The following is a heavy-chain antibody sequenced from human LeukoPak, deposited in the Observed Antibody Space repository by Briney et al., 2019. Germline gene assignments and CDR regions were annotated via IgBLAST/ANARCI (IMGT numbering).Heavy chain of an antibody. V-gene: IGHV4-39*07. Sequence: SETLSLTCTVSGGSISSSSYYWGWIRQPPGKGLEWIGSIYYSGSTYYNPSLESRVAISADMSKNQFSLKLTSVTGADTAVYYCAGERGEEYSSGWYKRNYFDNWGQGIRVTVSS. CDR1: GGSISSSSYY. D-gene: IGHD6-19*01. CDR3: AGERGEEYSSGWYKRNYFDN. CDR2: IYYSGST. J-gene: IGHJ4*02.